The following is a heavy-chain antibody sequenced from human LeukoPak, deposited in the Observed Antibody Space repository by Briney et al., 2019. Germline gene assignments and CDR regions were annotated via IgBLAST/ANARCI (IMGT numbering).Heavy chain of an antibody. CDR1: GFSFSSYW. V-gene: IGHV3-7*01. D-gene: IGHD3-9*01. CDR2: IRQDESER. Sequence: GGSLRLSCEGSGFSFSSYWMTWVRQLPGKGPEWVANIRQDESERYFADSVKGRFTISRGNAKNSLYLQMNSLRAEDTAVYYCARAGRGNILTGYSPFDPWGQGTLVTVSS. CDR3: ARAGRGNILTGYSPFDP. J-gene: IGHJ5*02.